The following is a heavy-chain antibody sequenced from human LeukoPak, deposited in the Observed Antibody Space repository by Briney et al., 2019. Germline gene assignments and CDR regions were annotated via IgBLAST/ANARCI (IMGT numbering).Heavy chain of an antibody. J-gene: IGHJ4*02. D-gene: IGHD3-3*01. CDR1: GYTFTSYG. CDR3: ARVRYDFWSGYDLFDY. CDR2: IGAYNGNT. Sequence: ASVKVSCKASGYTFTSYGISWVRQAPGQGLEWMGWIGAYNGNTNYAQKLQGRVTMTTDTSTSTAYMELRSLRSDDTAVYYCARVRYDFWSGYDLFDYWGQGTLVTVSS. V-gene: IGHV1-18*01.